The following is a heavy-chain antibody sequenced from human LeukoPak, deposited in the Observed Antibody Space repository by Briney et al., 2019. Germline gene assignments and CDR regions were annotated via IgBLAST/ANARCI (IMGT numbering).Heavy chain of an antibody. V-gene: IGHV3-23*01. CDR3: AKAIAVAGTSSWFDP. CDR1: GFTFSSYE. CDR2: ISGTSGST. J-gene: IGHJ5*02. D-gene: IGHD6-19*01. Sequence: GGSLRLSCAASGFTFSSYEMNWVRQAPEKGLEWVSTISGTSGSTYYADSVKGRFTISRDNSKNTLYLQMNSLRAEDTAVYYCAKAIAVAGTSSWFDPWGQGTLVTVSS.